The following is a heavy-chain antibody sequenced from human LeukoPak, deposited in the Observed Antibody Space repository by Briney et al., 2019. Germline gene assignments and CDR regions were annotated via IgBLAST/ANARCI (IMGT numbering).Heavy chain of an antibody. J-gene: IGHJ3*02. CDR2: IDPSDLYT. CDR1: GYIFTYYW. CDR3: ARLPGDLWFAFDI. Sequence: GESLKISCKGSGYIFTYYWISWVRQMPGKGLEWMGRIDPSDLYTTYSPSFQGHVTISGDKSISTAYLHLNSLKASDTAMYYCARLPGDLWFAFDIWGQGTMVTVSS. D-gene: IGHD3-10*01. V-gene: IGHV5-10-1*01.